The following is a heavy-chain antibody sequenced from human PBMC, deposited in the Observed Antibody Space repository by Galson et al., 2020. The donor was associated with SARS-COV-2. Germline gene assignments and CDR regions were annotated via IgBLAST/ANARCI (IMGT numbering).Heavy chain of an antibody. CDR2: INPNSGGT. Sequence: ASVKVSCKATGYTFTGYYMHWVRQPPGQGLEWMGWINPNSGGTNYAQKFQGRVTMTRDTSISTAYMELSRLRSDDTAVYYCARENYDILTGSGGGFDYWGQGTLVTVSS. CDR1: GYTFTGYY. D-gene: IGHD3-9*01. J-gene: IGHJ4*02. CDR3: ARENYDILTGSGGGFDY. V-gene: IGHV1-2*02.